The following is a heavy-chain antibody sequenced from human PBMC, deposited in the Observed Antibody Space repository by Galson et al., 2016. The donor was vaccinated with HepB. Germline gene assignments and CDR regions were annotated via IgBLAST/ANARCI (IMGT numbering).Heavy chain of an antibody. CDR1: GFTVRNNY. J-gene: IGHJ4*02. Sequence: SLRLSCAASGFTVRNNYMSWVRQAPGEGLEWVSVIYSGGNTFYADSVKGRFTISRDTSKNTLYLQMNSLRAEDTAVYYCATSPSRGYWGQGTLVTVSS. CDR3: ATSPSRGY. CDR2: IYSGGNT. V-gene: IGHV3-66*01. D-gene: IGHD2-2*01.